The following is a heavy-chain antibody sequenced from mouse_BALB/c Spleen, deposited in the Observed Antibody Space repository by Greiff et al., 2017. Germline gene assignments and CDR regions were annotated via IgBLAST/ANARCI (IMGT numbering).Heavy chain of an antibody. J-gene: IGHJ4*01. V-gene: IGHV5-9-3*01. CDR3: ARHEAMDY. CDR1: GFTFSSYA. Sequence: EVNVVESGGGLVKPGGSLKLSCAASGFTFSSYAMSWVRQTPEKRLEWVATISSGGSYTYYPDSVKGRFTISRDNAKNTLYLQMSSLRSEDTAMYYCARHEAMDYWGQGTSVTVSS. CDR2: ISSGGSYT.